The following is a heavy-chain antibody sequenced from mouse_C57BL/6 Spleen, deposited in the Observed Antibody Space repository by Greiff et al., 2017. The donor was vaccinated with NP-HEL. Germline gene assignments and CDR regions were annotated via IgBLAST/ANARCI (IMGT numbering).Heavy chain of an antibody. CDR1: GFSLTSYG. D-gene: IGHD1-1*01. Sequence: VQLQESGPGLVQPSQSLSITCTVSGFSLTSYGVHWVRQSPGKGLEWLGVIWRGGSTDYNAAFMSRLSITKDNSKSQVFFKMNSLQADDTAIYYCAKNEDTTVVGYFDVWGTGTTVTVSS. J-gene: IGHJ1*03. CDR2: IWRGGST. CDR3: AKNEDTTVVGYFDV. V-gene: IGHV2-5*01.